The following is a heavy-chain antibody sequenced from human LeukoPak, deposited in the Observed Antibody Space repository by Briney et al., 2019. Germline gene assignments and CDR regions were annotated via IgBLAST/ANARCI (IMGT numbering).Heavy chain of an antibody. D-gene: IGHD3-10*01. Sequence: GGSPRLSCAASGFTFSSYGMHWVRQAPGKGLEWVAFIRYDGSNKYYADSVKGRFTISRDNSKNTLYLQMNSLRAEDTAVYYCAKDSPYGSGSFHFDYWGQGTLATVSS. CDR2: IRYDGSNK. CDR1: GFTFSSYG. J-gene: IGHJ4*02. CDR3: AKDSPYGSGSFHFDY. V-gene: IGHV3-30*02.